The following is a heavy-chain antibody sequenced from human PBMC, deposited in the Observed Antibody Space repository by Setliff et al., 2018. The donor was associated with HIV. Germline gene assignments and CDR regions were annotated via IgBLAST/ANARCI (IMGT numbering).Heavy chain of an antibody. V-gene: IGHV1-2*02. Sequence: GASVKVSCKASGYVFSDYQIHWVRQAPGQGLEYMGYIIPNSGGTMFARKFQDRVTMTRDTLYLQMNSLRAEDMAVYYCAREDSSWYGSLDYWGQGTLVTVSS. CDR3: AREDSSWYGSLDY. J-gene: IGHJ4*02. CDR1: GYVFSDYQ. D-gene: IGHD6-13*01. CDR2: IIPNSGGT.